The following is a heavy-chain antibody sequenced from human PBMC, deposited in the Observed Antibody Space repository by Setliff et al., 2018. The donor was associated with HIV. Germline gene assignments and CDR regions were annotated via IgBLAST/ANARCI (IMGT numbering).Heavy chain of an antibody. V-gene: IGHV1-46*01. CDR1: GYTFTSYY. J-gene: IGHJ3*02. CDR3: ASAGARQRNALDI. Sequence: ASVKVSCKASGYTFTSYYIHWVRQAPGQGLEWMGVIHPSGGSTSYAQSFQDRVTMTRDTSTSTVYMELSSLRSEDTAVYYCASAGARQRNALDIWGQGTMVTVSS. CDR2: IHPSGGST.